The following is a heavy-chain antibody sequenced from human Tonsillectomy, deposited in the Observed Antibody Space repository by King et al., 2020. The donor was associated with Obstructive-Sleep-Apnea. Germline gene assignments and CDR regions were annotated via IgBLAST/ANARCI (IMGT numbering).Heavy chain of an antibody. CDR1: GGSISTFY. CDR3: ARVNYSSGSYFYYHGMDV. D-gene: IGHD3-10*01. CDR2: IYYSGST. J-gene: IGHJ6*02. Sequence: QLQESGPGLVKPSETLSLTCSVSGGSISTFYWSWIRQPPGKGLEWIGYIYYSGSTDYSPSLKSRVTISVDTSKNQFSLRLSSVTAADTAVYYCARVNYSSGSYFYYHGMDVWVQGTTVTVSS. V-gene: IGHV4-59*01.